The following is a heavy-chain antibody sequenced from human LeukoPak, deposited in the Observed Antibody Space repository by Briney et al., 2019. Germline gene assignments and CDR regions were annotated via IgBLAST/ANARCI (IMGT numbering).Heavy chain of an antibody. CDR3: ASVPEGWALFDY. CDR2: ISSNGGST. CDR1: GLTFVSYA. Sequence: PGGSLRLSCAASGLTFVSYAMHWVRQAPGKGLEYVSGISSNGGSTYYANSVKGRFTISRDNSKNTLYLQMGSLTAEDMAVYYCASVPEGWALFDYWGQGTLVTVSS. V-gene: IGHV3-64*01. D-gene: IGHD1-14*01. J-gene: IGHJ4*02.